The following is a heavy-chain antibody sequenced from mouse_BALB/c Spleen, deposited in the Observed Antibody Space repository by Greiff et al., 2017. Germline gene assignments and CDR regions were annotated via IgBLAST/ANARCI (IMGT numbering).Heavy chain of an antibody. CDR1: GFTFSDYY. D-gene: IGHD2-14*01. V-gene: IGHV5-4*02. CDR3: ARGVYHRKLTFAY. CDR2: ISDGGSYT. Sequence: EVMLVESGGGLVKPGGSLKLSCAASGFTFSDYYMYWVRQTPEKRLEWVATISDGGSYTYYPDSVKGRFTISRDNAKNNLYLQMSSLKSEDTAMYYCARGVYHRKLTFAYWGQGTLVTVSA. J-gene: IGHJ3*01.